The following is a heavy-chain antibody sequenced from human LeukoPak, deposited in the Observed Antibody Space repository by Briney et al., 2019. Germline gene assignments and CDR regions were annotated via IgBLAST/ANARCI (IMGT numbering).Heavy chain of an antibody. J-gene: IGHJ4*02. V-gene: IGHV1-3*03. CDR3: TLYNY. Sequence: ASVTVSCKTSGYSFTSQDMHWVRQAPGQSLEWMGCINPGNGDTKYSQEFQGRVTITRDTSATTAYMELSSLRSDDMAVYYCTLYNYWGQGTLVTVSS. CDR2: INPGNGDT. D-gene: IGHD2-2*02. CDR1: GYSFTSQD.